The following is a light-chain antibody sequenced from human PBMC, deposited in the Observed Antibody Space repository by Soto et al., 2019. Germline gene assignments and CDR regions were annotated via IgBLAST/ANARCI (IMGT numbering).Light chain of an antibody. CDR3: QHYGTSAL. CDR2: GAS. Sequence: EIVLTQSPGTLSLSPGERATLSCRASQSVSSSYLAWYQQKPGQAPRLLIYGASSRATGIPDRFSVSGSGTDFTLTISTLEPEDFAVYYCQHYGTSALFGPGTKVDIK. CDR1: QSVSSSY. J-gene: IGKJ3*01. V-gene: IGKV3-20*01.